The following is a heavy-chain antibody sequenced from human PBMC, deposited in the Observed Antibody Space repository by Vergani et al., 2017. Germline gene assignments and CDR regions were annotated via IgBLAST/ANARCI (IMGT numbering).Heavy chain of an antibody. J-gene: IGHJ6*03. Sequence: EVHLLESGGGLVQSGGSLRLSCAASGFTFSNSAVSWVRQAPGRGLAWVSSISGPGLSTYYADSVKGRFSISRDNSKNTLYLQMNSLRAEDTAVYYCAKSGFIGVWSGYYIPWYYYYMDVWGKGTTVTVSS. CDR1: GFTFSNSA. D-gene: IGHD3-3*01. V-gene: IGHV3-23*01. CDR2: ISGPGLST. CDR3: AKSGFIGVWSGYYIPWYYYYMDV.